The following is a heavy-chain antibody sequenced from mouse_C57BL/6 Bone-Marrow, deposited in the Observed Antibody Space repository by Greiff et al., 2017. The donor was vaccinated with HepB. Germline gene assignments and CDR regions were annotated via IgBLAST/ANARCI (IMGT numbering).Heavy chain of an antibody. CDR3: ARCPYYYGSSRWYFDV. Sequence: QVQLQQSGAELMKPGASVKLSCKATGYTFTGYWIEWVKQRPGNGLEWIGEILPGSGSTNYNEKFKGKATFTADTSSNTAYMQLSSLTTEDSAIYYCARCPYYYGSSRWYFDVWGTGTTVTVSS. CDR1: GYTFTGYW. D-gene: IGHD1-1*01. V-gene: IGHV1-9*01. J-gene: IGHJ1*03. CDR2: ILPGSGST.